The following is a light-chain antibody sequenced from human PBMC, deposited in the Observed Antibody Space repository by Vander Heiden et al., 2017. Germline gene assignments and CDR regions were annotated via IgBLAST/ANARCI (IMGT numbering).Light chain of an antibody. V-gene: IGKV1-39*01. CDR2: AAS. CDR1: QSISSY. J-gene: IGKJ3*01. Sequence: DIQMTQSPSSLSASVGDRVTITCRASQSISSYLNWYQQKAGEAPKLLIYAASSLQSGVPSRFSGSGSGTDFTLTISRLQPEDFATYYCQQRDSTPFTFGHGTKLDIK. CDR3: QQRDSTPFT.